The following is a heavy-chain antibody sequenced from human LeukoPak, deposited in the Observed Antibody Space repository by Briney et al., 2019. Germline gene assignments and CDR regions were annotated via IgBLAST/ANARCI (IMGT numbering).Heavy chain of an antibody. J-gene: IGHJ6*03. V-gene: IGHV1-2*02. CDR1: GYTFTGYY. Sequence: ASVKVSCKASGYTFTGYYMHWVRQAPGQGLEWMGWINPNSGGTNYAQKFQGRVTMTRDTSISTAYMELSRLRSDDTAVYYCARSGGLYPQYQLLHMDAWGKGTTVTVSS. CDR3: ARSGGLYPQYQLLHMDA. D-gene: IGHD2-2*01. CDR2: INPNSGGT.